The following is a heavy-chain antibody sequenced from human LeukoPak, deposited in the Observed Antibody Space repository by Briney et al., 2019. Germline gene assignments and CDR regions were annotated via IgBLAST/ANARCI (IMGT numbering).Heavy chain of an antibody. CDR2: IIPILGTA. CDR1: GGTFSSYA. V-gene: IGHV1-69*13. CDR3: ARAPYSSGWYLGFVGWYFDY. D-gene: IGHD6-19*01. Sequence: SVKVSCKASGGTFSSYAISWMRQAPGQGLEWMGGIIPILGTANYAQKLQGRVTITADESTSTAYMELSSLRSEDTAVYYCARAPYSSGWYLGFVGWYFDYWGQGTLVTVSS. J-gene: IGHJ4*02.